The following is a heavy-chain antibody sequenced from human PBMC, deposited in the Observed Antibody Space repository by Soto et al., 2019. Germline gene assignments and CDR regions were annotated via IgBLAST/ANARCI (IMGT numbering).Heavy chain of an antibody. Sequence: QVQLVQSGAEVKKPGSSVKVSCKASGGTFSSYTISWARPAPGQGLEWMGRIIPILGITNYAQKFQGRVRIIADKPASTVHTQLRSLGPGATVMYYSRWLIIGASAASDFWGQATIVTVPS. CDR2: IIPILGIT. CDR3: RWLIIGASAASDF. V-gene: IGHV1-69*02. D-gene: IGHD5-12*01. J-gene: IGHJ3*01. CDR1: GGTFSSYT.